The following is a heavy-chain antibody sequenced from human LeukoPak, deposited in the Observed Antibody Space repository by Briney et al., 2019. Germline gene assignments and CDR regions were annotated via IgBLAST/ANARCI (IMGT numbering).Heavy chain of an antibody. CDR3: ARDSSGAFDI. Sequence: PGGSLRLSCAASGFTFSSYSMNWVRQAPGKGLEWVSSISSSSSYIYYADSVRGRFTISRDNAKNSLYLQMNSLRAEDTAVYYCARDSSGAFDIWGQGTTVTVSS. J-gene: IGHJ3*02. CDR1: GFTFSSYS. D-gene: IGHD3-10*01. CDR2: ISSSSSYI. V-gene: IGHV3-21*01.